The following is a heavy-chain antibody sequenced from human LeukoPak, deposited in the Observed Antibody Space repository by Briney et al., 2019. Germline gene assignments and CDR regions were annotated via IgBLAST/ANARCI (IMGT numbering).Heavy chain of an antibody. CDR2: IYPGDSDT. CDR3: ARHSVRRTYYFDN. J-gene: IGHJ4*02. V-gene: IGHV5-51*01. CDR1: GYSFTIYW. D-gene: IGHD3-10*02. Sequence: GESLKISCKGSGYSFTIYWIGWVRQMPGKGLEWMGIIYPGDSDTRYSPSFQGQVTISADKSISTAYLQWSSLKASDTATYYCARHSVRRTYYFDNWGQGTLVTVSS.